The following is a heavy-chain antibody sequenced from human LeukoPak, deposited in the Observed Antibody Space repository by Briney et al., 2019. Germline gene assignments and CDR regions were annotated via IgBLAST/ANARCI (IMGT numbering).Heavy chain of an antibody. J-gene: IGHJ2*01. D-gene: IGHD1-14*01. CDR3: VRPLTTSGWYFDL. V-gene: IGHV1-2*02. Sequence: ASVKVSCKASGYTFTGYYIHWVRQAPGQGREWMGWINPNSGGTNYAQKFQDRVTMTRDTSISTAYMELSRLKSDDTAVYYCVRPLTTSGWYFDLWGRGTLVTVSS. CDR2: INPNSGGT. CDR1: GYTFTGYY.